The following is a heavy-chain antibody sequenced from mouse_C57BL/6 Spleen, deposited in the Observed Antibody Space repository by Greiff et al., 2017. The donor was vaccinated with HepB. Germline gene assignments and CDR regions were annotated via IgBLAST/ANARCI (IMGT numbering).Heavy chain of an antibody. CDR3: ARNNFYLYFDV. V-gene: IGHV2-2*01. CDR1: GFSLTSYG. J-gene: IGHJ1*03. CDR2: IWSGGST. Sequence: QVQLKESGPGLVQPSQSLSITCTVSGFSLTSYGVHWVRQSPGKGLEWLGVIWSGGSTDYNAALIYRLSISQDHSKSQVFCKMNSLQADDTSIYYCARNNFYLYFDVWGTGTTVTVAS. D-gene: IGHD1-3*01.